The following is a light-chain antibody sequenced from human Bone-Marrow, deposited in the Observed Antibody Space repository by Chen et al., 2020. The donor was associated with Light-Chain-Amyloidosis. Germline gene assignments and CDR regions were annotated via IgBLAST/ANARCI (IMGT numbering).Light chain of an antibody. Sequence: DIVMTQFPDSLAVSLGERATINCKSSQSLLSSSNNKNYLSWYQHKPGQPPKQLISWGSTRESGVPDRFSGSVSGTDFTLTISSLQTEDGAVYFCQQYYSAPLPFGGGTKVEIK. J-gene: IGKJ4*01. CDR1: QSLLSSSNNKNY. V-gene: IGKV4-1*01. CDR2: WGS. CDR3: QQYYSAPLP.